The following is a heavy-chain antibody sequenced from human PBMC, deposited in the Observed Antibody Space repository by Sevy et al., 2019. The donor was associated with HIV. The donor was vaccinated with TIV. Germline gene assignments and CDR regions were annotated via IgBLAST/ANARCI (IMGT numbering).Heavy chain of an antibody. CDR3: ARDFAAAGTYYFDY. D-gene: IGHD6-13*01. J-gene: IGHJ4*02. V-gene: IGHV3-30-3*01. CDR1: GFTFSSYA. Sequence: GGSLRLSCAASGFTFSSYAMHWVRQAPGKGLEWVAVISYDGGNKYYADSVKGRFTISRDNSKNTLYLQMNSLRAEDTAVYYCARDFAAAGTYYFDYWGQGTLVTVSS. CDR2: ISYDGGNK.